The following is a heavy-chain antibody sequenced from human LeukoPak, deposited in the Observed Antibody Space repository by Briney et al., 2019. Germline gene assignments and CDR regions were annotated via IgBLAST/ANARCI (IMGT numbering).Heavy chain of an antibody. J-gene: IGHJ4*02. CDR3: ATDLGLTMIRGVIVH. D-gene: IGHD3-10*01. Sequence: GGSLRLSCAASGFTFTNAWTTWVRQAPGKGLEWVGRIKSKGDGETTDYAAPVKGRFTMSRDDSKATLYLQMNSLKAEDTAVYYCATDLGLTMIRGVIVHWGQGALVTVSS. V-gene: IGHV3-15*01. CDR1: GFTFTNAW. CDR2: IKSKGDGETT.